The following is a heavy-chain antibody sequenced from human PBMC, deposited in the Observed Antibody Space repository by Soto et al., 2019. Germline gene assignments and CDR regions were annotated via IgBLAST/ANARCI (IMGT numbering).Heavy chain of an antibody. CDR1: GGSITSSNFY. CDR3: ARLVGSYDSSGYIGP. V-gene: IGHV4-39*02. D-gene: IGHD3-22*01. Sequence: QLQLQESGPGLVKPSETLSLSCSVSGGSITSSNFYWGWIRQSPGKGLEWIGSMCYSGSTYYNPSLKSRVTICVDTSKNHFSLKLSSVTAADTAVYYCARLVGSYDSSGYIGPWGQGTLVTVSS. CDR2: MCYSGST. J-gene: IGHJ5*02.